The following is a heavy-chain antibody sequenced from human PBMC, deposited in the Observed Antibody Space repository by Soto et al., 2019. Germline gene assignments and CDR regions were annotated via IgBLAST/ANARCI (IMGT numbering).Heavy chain of an antibody. CDR2: ISYDGSNK. CDR3: ANWGVAATLMDV. D-gene: IGHD2-15*01. V-gene: IGHV3-30*18. CDR1: GFTFSSYG. J-gene: IGHJ6*02. Sequence: QVQLVESGGGVVQPGRSLRLSCAASGFTFSSYGMHWFRQAPGKGLEWVAVISYDGSNKYYADSVKGRFTISRDNSKNTLYLQMNSPRAEVTAEYYGANWGVAATLMDVWGQGTTVTDSS.